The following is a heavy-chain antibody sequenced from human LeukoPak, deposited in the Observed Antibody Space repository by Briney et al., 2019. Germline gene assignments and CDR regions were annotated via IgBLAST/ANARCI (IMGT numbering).Heavy chain of an antibody. CDR3: AKSPADYGDYYHGMHI. J-gene: IGHJ6*02. D-gene: IGHD4-17*01. CDR2: IRYDGSNK. V-gene: IGHV3-30*02. Sequence: GGSLRLSCAASGFTFSSYGMHWVRQAPGKGLEWVAFIRYDGSNKYYADSVKGRFTISRDNSNNTLSLQMNSLRADDTALYYCAKSPADYGDYYHGMHIWGQGTTVTVSS. CDR1: GFTFSSYG.